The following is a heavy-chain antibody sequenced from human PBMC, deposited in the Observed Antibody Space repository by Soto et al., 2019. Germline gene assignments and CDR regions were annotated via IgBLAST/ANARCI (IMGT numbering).Heavy chain of an antibody. CDR2: ITSYTGST. J-gene: IGHJ4*02. Sequence: ASVKVSCKASGYTFTNYYIHWVRQAPGQGLEWMGIITSYTGSTTYAQKFQGRVTMTRDTSASMVYMELSSLRSEDTAVYYCARSGYGDYGGDYWGQGTLVTVSS. CDR1: GYTFTNYY. V-gene: IGHV1-46*01. CDR3: ARSGYGDYGGDY. D-gene: IGHD4-17*01.